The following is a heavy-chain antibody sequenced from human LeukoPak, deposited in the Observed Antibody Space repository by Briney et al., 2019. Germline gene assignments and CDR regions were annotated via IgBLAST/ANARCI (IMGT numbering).Heavy chain of an antibody. D-gene: IGHD3-16*01. CDR2: IYYSGST. Sequence: SETLSLTCTVSGGSISSYYWSWIRQPPGKGLEWIGYIYYSGSTNYNPSLKSRVTISVDTSKNQFSLKLSSVTAADTAVYYCARSPPLGVDYWGQGTLVTVSS. V-gene: IGHV4-59*12. J-gene: IGHJ4*02. CDR1: GGSISSYY. CDR3: ARSPPLGVDY.